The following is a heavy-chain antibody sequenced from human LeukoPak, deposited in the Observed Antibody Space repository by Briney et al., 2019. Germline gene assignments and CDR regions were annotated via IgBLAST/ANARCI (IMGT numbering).Heavy chain of an antibody. CDR2: IYPGDSDT. J-gene: IGHJ4*02. CDR1: GYHFTSYW. Sequence: GESLQISWKGSGYHFTSYWIGWVRQMPGKGLEWMWIIYPGDSDTRYSPSFQGQVTISADKSISTAYLQWSSLKASDTAMYYCARRRINVDTAMADYFDYWGQGTLVTVSS. V-gene: IGHV5-51*01. D-gene: IGHD5-18*01. CDR3: ARRRINVDTAMADYFDY.